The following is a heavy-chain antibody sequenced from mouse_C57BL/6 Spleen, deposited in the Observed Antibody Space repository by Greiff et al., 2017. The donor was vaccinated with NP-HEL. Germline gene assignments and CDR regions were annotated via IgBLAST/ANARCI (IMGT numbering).Heavy chain of an antibody. Sequence: VQLQQPGAELVMPGASVKLSCKASGYTFTSYWMHWVKQRPGQGLEWIGEIDPSDSYTNYNQKFKGKSTLTVDKSSSTAYMQLSSLTSEDSAVYYCARYYYGSNYYAMDYWGQGTSVTVSS. D-gene: IGHD1-1*01. V-gene: IGHV1-69*01. J-gene: IGHJ4*01. CDR3: ARYYYGSNYYAMDY. CDR1: GYTFTSYW. CDR2: IDPSDSYT.